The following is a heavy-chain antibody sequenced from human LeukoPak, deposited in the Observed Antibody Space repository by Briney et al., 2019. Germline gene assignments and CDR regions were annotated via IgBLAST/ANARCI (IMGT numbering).Heavy chain of an antibody. Sequence: GGSLRLSCAASGFTFISYSMNWVRQAPGKGLEWVSSISSSSSYIYYADSVKGRFTISRDNAKNSLYLQMNSLRAERTAVYYCALGAAARTYRHYWGQGTLVTVSS. CDR3: ALGAAARTYRHY. J-gene: IGHJ4*02. V-gene: IGHV3-21*01. D-gene: IGHD6-13*01. CDR2: ISSSSSYI. CDR1: GFTFISYS.